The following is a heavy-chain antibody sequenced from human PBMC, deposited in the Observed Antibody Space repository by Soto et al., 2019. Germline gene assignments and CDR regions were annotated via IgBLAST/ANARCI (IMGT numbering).Heavy chain of an antibody. Sequence: EVQLVESGGGLVQPGGSLRLSCEASGFTFRNYAMHWVRQGTGKGLEWVSGISAAGDPDYADSVEGRFTISRENAQNSFFLQVNSLRVGDTAVYYCARTDRDCYGLDVWGQGTTVIVSS. CDR3: ARTDRDCYGLDV. J-gene: IGHJ6*02. V-gene: IGHV3-13*05. CDR2: ISAAGDP. CDR1: GFTFRNYA.